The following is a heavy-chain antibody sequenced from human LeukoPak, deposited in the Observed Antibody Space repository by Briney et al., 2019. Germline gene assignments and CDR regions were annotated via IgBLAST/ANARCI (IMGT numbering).Heavy chain of an antibody. Sequence: GGSLRLSCAASGFTFTDFYMSWIRQAPGKGLEWVSYITNSGTTIYYADSVKGRFTISRDNAKNSLYLQMNSLRAEDTAVYYCAKVADIVVVVAAAWFDPWGQGTLVTVSS. D-gene: IGHD2-15*01. CDR3: AKVADIVVVVAAAWFDP. CDR1: GFTFTDFY. CDR2: ITNSGTTI. V-gene: IGHV3-11*01. J-gene: IGHJ5*02.